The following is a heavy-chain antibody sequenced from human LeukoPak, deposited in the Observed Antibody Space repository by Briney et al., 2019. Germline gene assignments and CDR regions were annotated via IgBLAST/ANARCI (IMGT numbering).Heavy chain of an antibody. CDR3: AKGKDC. CDR1: GFTFSSYW. CDR2: INGDGSST. Sequence: GRSLRLSCAASGFTFSSYWMHWVRQAPGKGLVWVSRINGDGSSTNYADSVKGRFTISRDNSKNTLYLQMNSLRADDTAVYYCAKGKDCWGQGTLVTVSS. J-gene: IGHJ4*02. V-gene: IGHV3-74*01.